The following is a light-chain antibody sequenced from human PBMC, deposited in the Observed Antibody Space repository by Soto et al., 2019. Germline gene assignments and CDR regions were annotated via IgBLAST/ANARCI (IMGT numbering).Light chain of an antibody. V-gene: IGLV1-40*01. CDR1: SSNIGTGDD. Sequence: QAVVTQPPSVSGAPGQRVTISCTGSSSNIGTGDDVHWYQQLPGTAPKLLIYDNNNRPSGVPDRFSGSKSGTSASLAITGLQAEDEADYYCQTYDSSLSGHWVFGGGTKVTVL. CDR2: DNN. CDR3: QTYDSSLSGHWV. J-gene: IGLJ3*02.